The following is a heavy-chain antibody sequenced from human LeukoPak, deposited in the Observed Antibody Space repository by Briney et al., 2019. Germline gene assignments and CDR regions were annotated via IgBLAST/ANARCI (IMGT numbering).Heavy chain of an antibody. Sequence: ASVKVSCKASGYTFTGYYMHWVRQAPGQGLEWMGWINPNSGGTNYAQKFQGRVTMTRDTSISTAYMELSSLRSEDTAVYYCARGYVQWPSGWFDPWGQGTLVTVSS. D-gene: IGHD2-2*01. CDR2: INPNSGGT. CDR3: ARGYVQWPSGWFDP. V-gene: IGHV1-2*02. J-gene: IGHJ5*02. CDR1: GYTFTGYY.